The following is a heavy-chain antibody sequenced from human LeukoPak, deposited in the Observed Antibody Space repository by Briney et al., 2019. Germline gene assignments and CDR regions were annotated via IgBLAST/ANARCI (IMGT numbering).Heavy chain of an antibody. D-gene: IGHD6-13*01. CDR2: IYYSGST. CDR3: AMAYSSSWYYIDY. V-gene: IGHV4-59*01. J-gene: IGHJ4*02. CDR1: GGSIRGYF. Sequence: SETLSLTRTVSGGSIRGYFWTWVRQPPGKGLEWIGYIYYSGSTNYNPSLKSRVTIAVDTSKNQFSLRLSSVTAADTAVYYCAMAYSSSWYYIDYWGQGTLVTVSS.